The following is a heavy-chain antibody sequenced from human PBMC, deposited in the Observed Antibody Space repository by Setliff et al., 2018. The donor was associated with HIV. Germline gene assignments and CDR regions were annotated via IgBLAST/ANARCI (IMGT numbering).Heavy chain of an antibody. J-gene: IGHJ4*02. D-gene: IGHD3-22*01. Sequence: ASVKVSCKASGYTFRNYAAHWVRQAPGQRLEWMGWIDSGNGNTKISPKFQDRVTIIRDTSATTVYMEVNSLRSEDTAVYYCARISGNDRGGYYYHYFGYWGQGTLVTVSS. CDR3: ARISGNDRGGYYYHYFGY. CDR2: IDSGNGNT. V-gene: IGHV1-3*04. CDR1: GYTFRNYA.